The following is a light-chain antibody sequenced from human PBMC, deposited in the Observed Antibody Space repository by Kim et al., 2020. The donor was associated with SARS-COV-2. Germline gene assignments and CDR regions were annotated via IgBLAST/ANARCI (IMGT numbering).Light chain of an antibody. Sequence: SASVGDRVSITCRASETISDWLAWYQQKPGKAPQLLLYKASRLQSGVPSRFSGRGSGTDFTLTISSLQPDDFSTFFCQQYHTFPYTFGKGTKL. CDR2: KAS. CDR3: QQYHTFPYT. J-gene: IGKJ2*01. V-gene: IGKV1-5*03. CDR1: ETISDW.